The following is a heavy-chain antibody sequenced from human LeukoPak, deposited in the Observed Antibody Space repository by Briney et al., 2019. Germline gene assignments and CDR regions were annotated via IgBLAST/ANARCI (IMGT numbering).Heavy chain of an antibody. CDR3: ARRGAARFPRNHRYFDL. CDR2: ISAYNGNT. D-gene: IGHD6-6*01. CDR1: GYTFTSYG. V-gene: IGHV1-18*01. J-gene: IGHJ2*01. Sequence: ASVKVSCKASGYTFTSYGISWVRQAPGQGLEWMGWISAYNGNTNYAQKLQGRVTMTTDTSTSTAYMELRSLRSDDTAVYYCARRGAARFPRNHRYFDLWGRGTLVTVSS.